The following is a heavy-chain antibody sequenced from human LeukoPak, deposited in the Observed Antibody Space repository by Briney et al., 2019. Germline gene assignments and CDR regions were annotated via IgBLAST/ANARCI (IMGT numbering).Heavy chain of an antibody. CDR1: GGTFSSYA. CDR3: ARGTAYYYDSSGYYYFDY. CDR2: IIPIFGRA. Sequence: SVKVSCKASGGTFSSYAISWVRQAPGQGLEWMGGIIPIFGRANYAQKFQGRVTITTDESTSTAYMELSSLRSEDTAVYYCARGTAYYYDSSGYYYFDYWGQGTLVTVSS. J-gene: IGHJ4*02. D-gene: IGHD3-22*01. V-gene: IGHV1-69*05.